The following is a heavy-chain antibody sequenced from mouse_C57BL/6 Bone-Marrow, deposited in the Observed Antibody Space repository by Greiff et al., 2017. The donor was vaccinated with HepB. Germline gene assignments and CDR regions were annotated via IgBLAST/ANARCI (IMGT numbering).Heavy chain of an antibody. Sequence: DVMLVESGGGLVKPGGSLKLSCAASGFTFSDYGMHWVRQAPEKGLEWVAYISSGSSTIYYADTVKGRFTISRDNAKNTLFLQMTSLRSEDTAMYYCARRWLLAGFDYWGQGTTLTVSS. CDR2: ISSGSSTI. CDR1: GFTFSDYG. V-gene: IGHV5-17*01. CDR3: ARRWLLAGFDY. D-gene: IGHD2-3*01. J-gene: IGHJ2*01.